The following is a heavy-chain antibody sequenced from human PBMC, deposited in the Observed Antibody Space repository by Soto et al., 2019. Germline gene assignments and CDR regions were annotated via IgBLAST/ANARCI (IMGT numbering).Heavy chain of an antibody. CDR3: ARGVNFDFWSGYFPHDSNYYYMDV. V-gene: IGHV4-34*01. J-gene: IGHJ6*03. CDR2: INHSGST. Sequence: NPSETLSLTCAVYGGSFSGYYWSWIRQPPGKGLEWIGEINHSGSTNYNPSLKSRVTISVDTSKNQFSLKLSSVTAADTAVYYCARGVNFDFWSGYFPHDSNYYYMDVWGKGTTVTASS. CDR1: GGSFSGYY. D-gene: IGHD3-3*01.